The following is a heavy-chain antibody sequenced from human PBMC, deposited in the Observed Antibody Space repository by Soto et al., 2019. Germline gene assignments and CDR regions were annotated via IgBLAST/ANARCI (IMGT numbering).Heavy chain of an antibody. CDR2: IDPSDAYT. D-gene: IGHD2-15*01. CDR1: GYSFTSFW. Sequence: PGESLKISCKGSGYSFTSFWISWVRQLPGKGLEWMGRIDPSDAYTNYSPSFQGHVTISADKSISTAYLQWSSLKASDTAMYYCARHSFLLYSPMARLVYFAFWGQGTLVTVSS. CDR3: ARHSFLLYSPMARLVYFAF. J-gene: IGHJ4*02. V-gene: IGHV5-10-1*01.